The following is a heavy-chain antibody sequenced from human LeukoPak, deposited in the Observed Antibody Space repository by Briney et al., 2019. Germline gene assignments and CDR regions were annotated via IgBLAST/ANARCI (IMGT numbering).Heavy chain of an antibody. V-gene: IGHV1-2*02. D-gene: IGHD2-2*01. CDR1: GYTFSAYY. CDR3: AREGDVVADVNWFDP. J-gene: IGHJ5*02. CDR2: INPNSGDT. Sequence: GASVKVSCKVSGYTFSAYYMHWFRQAPGQGLEWMGWINPNSGDTKCEQKFQGRVTMTRDMSISTVYMELSRLKSDDTAVYYCAREGDVVADVNWFDPWGQGTLVTISS.